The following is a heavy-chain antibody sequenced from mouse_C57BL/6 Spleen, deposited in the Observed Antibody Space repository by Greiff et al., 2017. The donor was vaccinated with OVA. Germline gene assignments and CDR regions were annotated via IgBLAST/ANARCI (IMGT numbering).Heavy chain of an antibody. Sequence: QVQLQQPGAELVKPGASVKLSCKASGYTFTSYWMHWVKQRPGQGLEWIGMIHPNSGSNNYNEKFKSKATLTVDKSSSTAYMQLSSLTSEDSAVYYCARLGDEYYFDYWGQGTTLTVSS. CDR3: ARLGDEYYFDY. J-gene: IGHJ2*01. CDR1: GYTFTSYW. CDR2: IHPNSGSN. V-gene: IGHV1-64*01.